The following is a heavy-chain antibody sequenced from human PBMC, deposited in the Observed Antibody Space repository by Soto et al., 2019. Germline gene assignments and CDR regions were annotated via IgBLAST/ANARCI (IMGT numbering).Heavy chain of an antibody. D-gene: IGHD2-15*01. CDR1: GFTFSSYV. CDR2: ISYDESNK. V-gene: IGHV3-30-3*01. CDR3: AREVSGFCSGGSCYSFDS. J-gene: IGHJ4*02. Sequence: QVQLVESGGGVVQPGRSLRLSCAASGFTFSSYVMHWVRQAPGKGLEWVAVISYDESNKSYADSVKGRFTISRDNSKNTLYLQMNSLRAEDTSVYYWAREVSGFCSGGSCYSFDSWGQGPLVPVSS.